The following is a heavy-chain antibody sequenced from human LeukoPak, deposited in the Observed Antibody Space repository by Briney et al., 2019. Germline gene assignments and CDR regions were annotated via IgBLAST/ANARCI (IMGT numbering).Heavy chain of an antibody. Sequence: SETLSLTCAVYGGSFSGYYWSWIRQPPGKGLEWIGEINHSGSTNYNPSLKSRVTISVDTSKNQFSLKLSSVTAADTAVYYCARDSGRGWYGGYFDYWGQGTLVTVSS. CDR2: INHSGST. CDR3: ARDSGRGWYGGYFDY. J-gene: IGHJ4*02. CDR1: GGSFSGYY. V-gene: IGHV4-34*01. D-gene: IGHD6-19*01.